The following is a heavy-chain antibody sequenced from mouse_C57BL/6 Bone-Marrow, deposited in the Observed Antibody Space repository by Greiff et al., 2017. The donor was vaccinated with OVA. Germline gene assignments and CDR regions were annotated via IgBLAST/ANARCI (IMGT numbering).Heavy chain of an antibody. Sequence: EVQLQQSGAELVRPGASVKLSCTASGFNIKDDYMHWVKQRPEQGLEWIGWIDPENGDTEYASKFQGKATITADTSSNTAYLQLSSLTSEDTAVYYCTTYKVTTVVAPYYYAMDYWGQGTSVTVSS. J-gene: IGHJ4*01. D-gene: IGHD1-1*01. V-gene: IGHV14-4*01. CDR1: GFNIKDDY. CDR3: TTYKVTTVVAPYYYAMDY. CDR2: IDPENGDT.